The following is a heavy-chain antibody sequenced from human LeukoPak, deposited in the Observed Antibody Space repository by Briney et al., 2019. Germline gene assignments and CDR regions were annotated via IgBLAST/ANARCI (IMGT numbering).Heavy chain of an antibody. CDR2: ISGSGGST. Sequence: GGSLRLSCAASGFTFSSHAMSWVRQAPGKGLEWVSSISGSGGSTYFADSVTGRFTISRDNSKNMLYLQTNSLRAEDTAVYYCAKDVVFFPLYYYDSSGYQNDAFDVWGQGTMVTVSS. CDR1: GFTFSSHA. J-gene: IGHJ3*01. D-gene: IGHD3-22*01. V-gene: IGHV3-23*01. CDR3: AKDVVFFPLYYYDSSGYQNDAFDV.